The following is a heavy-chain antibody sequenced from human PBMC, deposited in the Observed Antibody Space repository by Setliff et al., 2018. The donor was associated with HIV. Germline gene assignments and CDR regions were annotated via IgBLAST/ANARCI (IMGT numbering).Heavy chain of an antibody. CDR1: GFTFGDYA. J-gene: IGHJ4*02. CDR2: IRSKAYGGTT. CDR3: TRSRSGISG. V-gene: IGHV3-49*04. D-gene: IGHD1-26*01. Sequence: PGGSLRLSCTASGFTFGDYAMSWVRQAPGKGLEWIGFIRSKAYGGTTEYAASVKGRFTISRDDSKRIAYLQMNSLKTEDTAVYYCTRSRSGISGWGQGTLVTVS.